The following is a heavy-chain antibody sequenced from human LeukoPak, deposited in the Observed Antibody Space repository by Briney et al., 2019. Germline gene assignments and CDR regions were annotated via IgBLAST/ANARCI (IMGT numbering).Heavy chain of an antibody. CDR3: ARHLGYYDFWSGSKPSGGWFDP. CDR1: GDSITSSY. V-gene: IGHV4-59*08. Sequence: SETLSLTCTVSGDSITSSYWSWIRQPPGKGLEWIGYIYYTGNTNDNPSLKSRVTVSMDTSKNQFSLKLTSVTAADTAVYYCARHLGYYDFWSGSKPSGGWFDPWGQGTLVTVSS. J-gene: IGHJ5*02. CDR2: IYYTGNT. D-gene: IGHD3-3*01.